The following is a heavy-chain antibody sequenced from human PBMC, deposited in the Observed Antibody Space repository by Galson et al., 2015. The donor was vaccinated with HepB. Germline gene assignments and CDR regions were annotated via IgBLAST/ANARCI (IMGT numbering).Heavy chain of an antibody. CDR2: FDPEDGET. Sequence: PVKVSCKVSGYTLTELSMHWVRQAHGKGLEWMGGFDPEDGETIYAQKFQGRVTMPEDTSTDTAYMELSSLKSEDTAVYYCATSAKYYDILTGYSNWFDPWGQGTLVTVSS. CDR1: GYTLTELS. J-gene: IGHJ5*02. CDR3: ATSAKYYDILTGYSNWFDP. V-gene: IGHV1-24*01. D-gene: IGHD3-9*01.